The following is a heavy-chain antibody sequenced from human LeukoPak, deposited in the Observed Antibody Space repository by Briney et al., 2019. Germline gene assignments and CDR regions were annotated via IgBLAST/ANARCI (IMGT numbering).Heavy chain of an antibody. V-gene: IGHV3-23*01. CDR2: ITGSGGNT. D-gene: IGHD6-13*01. CDR1: GFIFSSYS. J-gene: IGHJ6*02. Sequence: GGSLRLSCAASGFIFSSYSMSWVRQAPGMGLEWVSVITGSGGNTYYADSVKGRFTISKDNSNNTVYLQMSSLRVDDTAVYYCAKAASSSWPSYYYGMDVWGQGTTVTVSS. CDR3: AKAASSSWPSYYYGMDV.